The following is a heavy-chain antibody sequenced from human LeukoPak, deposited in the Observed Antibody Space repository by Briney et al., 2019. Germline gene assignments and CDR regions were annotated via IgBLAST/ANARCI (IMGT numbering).Heavy chain of an antibody. Sequence: GGSLRLSCAASGFTFSSYAMSWVRQAPGKGLEWVSAISGSGGSTYYADSVKGRFTISRDNSKNTLYLQMNSLRAEDTAVYYCAKDQGSRAVYYYYMDVWGKGTTVTVSS. D-gene: IGHD6-13*01. CDR3: AKDQGSRAVYYYYMDV. J-gene: IGHJ6*03. CDR2: ISGSGGST. CDR1: GFTFSSYA. V-gene: IGHV3-23*01.